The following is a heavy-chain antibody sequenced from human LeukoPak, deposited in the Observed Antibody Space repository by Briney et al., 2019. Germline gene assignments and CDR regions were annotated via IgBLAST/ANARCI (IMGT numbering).Heavy chain of an antibody. Sequence: PSETLSLTCTVSGYSISSGYYWGWIRQPPGKGLEWIGSIYHSGSTYYSPSLKSRVTISVDTSKNQFSLKLSSVTAADTAVYYCAEGAAAGTRWGQGTLVTVSS. CDR1: GYSISSGYY. V-gene: IGHV4-38-2*02. CDR3: AEGAAAGTR. D-gene: IGHD6-13*01. CDR2: IYHSGST. J-gene: IGHJ4*02.